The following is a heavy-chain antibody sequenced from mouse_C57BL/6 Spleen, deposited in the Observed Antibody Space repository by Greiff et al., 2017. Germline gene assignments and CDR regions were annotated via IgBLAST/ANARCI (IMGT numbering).Heavy chain of an antibody. CDR2: IDPSDSYT. Sequence: VQLQQPGAELVRPGTSVKLSCKASGYTFTSYWMHWVKQRPGQGLEWIGVIDPSDSYTNYNQKFKGKATLTVDTSTSTAYMQLSSLTSEDSAVYCCARRGEAQSAIDYWGQGTSVTVSS. V-gene: IGHV1-59*01. D-gene: IGHD3-2*02. J-gene: IGHJ4*01. CDR1: GYTFTSYW. CDR3: ARRGEAQSAIDY.